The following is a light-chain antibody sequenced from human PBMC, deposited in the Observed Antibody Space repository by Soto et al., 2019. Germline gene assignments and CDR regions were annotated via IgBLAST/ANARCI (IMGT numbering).Light chain of an antibody. V-gene: IGKV3-15*01. J-gene: IGKJ1*01. Sequence: EIVMTQSPATLSVSPGERATLSCRASQSVSSNLAWYQQRPGQAPRLLIYGTSIRATGFPARFSGSGSGTEFTLTISSLQSEDFAVYYCQQYNNWPRTFGQGTKVEIK. CDR3: QQYNNWPRT. CDR1: QSVSSN. CDR2: GTS.